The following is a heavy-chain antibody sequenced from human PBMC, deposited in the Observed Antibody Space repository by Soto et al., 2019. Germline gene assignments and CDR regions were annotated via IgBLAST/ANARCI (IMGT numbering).Heavy chain of an antibody. V-gene: IGHV1-18*01. CDR1: GYTFTSYG. CDR3: AREPFYDSSGLLFQH. J-gene: IGHJ1*01. D-gene: IGHD3-22*01. CDR2: ISAYNGNT. Sequence: QVQLVQSGAEVKKPGASVKVSCKASGYTFTSYGISWVRQAPGQGLEWMGWISAYNGNTNYAQKLQGRVTMTTVTSTSTAYMALRSLRSDDTAVYYYAREPFYDSSGLLFQHWGRGTLVTVSS.